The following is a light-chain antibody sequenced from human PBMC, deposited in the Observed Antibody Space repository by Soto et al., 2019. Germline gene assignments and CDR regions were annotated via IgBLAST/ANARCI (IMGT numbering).Light chain of an antibody. CDR2: EVS. Sequence: QSVLTQPASVSGSPGQSITISCTGTSSDVDGYNYVSWYLHHPGKAPKLMIYEVSNRPSGVSNRFSGSKSGNTASLTISGLQADDEADYYCSSYTSSSRYVFGTGTKLTVL. CDR3: SSYTSSSRYV. J-gene: IGLJ1*01. CDR1: SSDVDGYNY. V-gene: IGLV2-14*01.